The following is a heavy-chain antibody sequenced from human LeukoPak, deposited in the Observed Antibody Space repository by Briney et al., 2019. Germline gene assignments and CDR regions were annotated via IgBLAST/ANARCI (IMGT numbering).Heavy chain of an antibody. V-gene: IGHV7-4-1*02. CDR1: GYTFTSYA. CDR2: INTNTGNP. CDR3: APDGDLYWY. Sequence: ASVKVSCKASGYTFTSYAMNWVRQAPGQGLEWMGWINTNTGNPTYAQGFTGRFVFSLDASVSTAYLQISSLKAEDTAVHYCAPDGDLYWYWGQGTLVTVSS. J-gene: IGHJ4*02. D-gene: IGHD2-15*01.